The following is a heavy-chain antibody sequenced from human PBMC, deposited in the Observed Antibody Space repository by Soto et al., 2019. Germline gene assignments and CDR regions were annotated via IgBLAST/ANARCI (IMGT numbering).Heavy chain of an antibody. CDR3: ARDEGVGTIVTFDI. Sequence: QVQLVQSGAEVKKPGASVTVSCKASGYSFTTYGLSWVRQAPGHVLEWVGWIRARTGDRNFAQKFQGRVALTTDTSTRTAYMELTSLTSDDTAGYYCARDEGVGTIVTFDILGKGTMVTVSS. D-gene: IGHD1-26*01. CDR2: IRARTGDR. CDR1: GYSFTTYG. V-gene: IGHV1-18*01. J-gene: IGHJ3*02.